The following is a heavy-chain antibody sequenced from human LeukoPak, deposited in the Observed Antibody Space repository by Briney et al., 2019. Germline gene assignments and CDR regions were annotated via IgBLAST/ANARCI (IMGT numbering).Heavy chain of an antibody. Sequence: ASETLSLTCTVSGGSISSYYWSWIRQPAGKGLEWIGRIYTSGSTNYSPSLKSRVTMSVDTSKNQFSLKLSSVTAADTAVYYCARDLPAHPLSGIVLSQNRNAFDIWGQGTMVTVSS. CDR1: GGSISSYY. J-gene: IGHJ3*02. CDR3: ARDLPAHPLSGIVLSQNRNAFDI. CDR2: IYTSGST. V-gene: IGHV4-4*07. D-gene: IGHD2-8*01.